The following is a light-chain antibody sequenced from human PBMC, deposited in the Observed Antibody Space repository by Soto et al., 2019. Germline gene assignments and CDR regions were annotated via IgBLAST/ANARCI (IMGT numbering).Light chain of an antibody. CDR3: STSSSTSTTWV. V-gene: IGLV2-14*02. CDR1: SSDVGSYNL. J-gene: IGLJ3*02. Sequence: QSALTQPASVSGSPGQSITISCTGTSSDVGSYNLVSWYQQHPDKAPKLMIYAVSNRPSGVSNRFSGSKSGNTASLTISGLQAEDEADYYCSTSSSTSTTWVFGGGTKLTVL. CDR2: AVS.